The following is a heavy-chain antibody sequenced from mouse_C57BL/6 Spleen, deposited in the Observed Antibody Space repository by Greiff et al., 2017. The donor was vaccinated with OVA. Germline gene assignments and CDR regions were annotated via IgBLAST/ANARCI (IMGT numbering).Heavy chain of an antibody. Sequence: QVQLQQSGAELVRPGTSVKMSCKASGYTFTTYPIEWMKQNHGKSLEWIGNFHPYNDDTKYNEKFKGKATLTVEKSSSTVYLELSRLTSDDSAVYYCARSTVVARYWYFDVWGTGTTVTVSS. CDR3: ARSTVVARYWYFDV. V-gene: IGHV1-47*01. D-gene: IGHD1-1*01. CDR1: GYTFTTYP. J-gene: IGHJ1*03. CDR2: FHPYNDDT.